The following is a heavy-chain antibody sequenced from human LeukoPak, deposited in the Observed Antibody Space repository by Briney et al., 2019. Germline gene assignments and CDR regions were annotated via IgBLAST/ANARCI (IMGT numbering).Heavy chain of an antibody. CDR1: GGSISSGGYY. V-gene: IGHV4-30-2*01. J-gene: IGHJ5*02. CDR2: IYHSGST. CDR3: ARGKLELGRGWFDP. Sequence: SETLSLTCTVSGGSISSGGYYWSWIRQPPGKGLEWIGYIYHSGSTYYNPSLKSRVTISVDRSKNQFSLKLSSVTAADTAVYYCARGKLELGRGWFDPWGQGTLVTVSS. D-gene: IGHD1-7*01.